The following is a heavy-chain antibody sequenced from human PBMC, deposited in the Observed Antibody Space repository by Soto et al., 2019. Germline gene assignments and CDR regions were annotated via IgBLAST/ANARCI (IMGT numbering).Heavy chain of an antibody. J-gene: IGHJ4*02. V-gene: IGHV3-53*01. CDR1: GFTVSNNY. Sequence: EVQLVESGGGLIQPGGSLRLSCAVSGFTVSNNYMSWVRQAPGKGLEGVSVIYSGGYTAYGDSVKGRFTISRDNSKNTQYLQMNGRGADGTAVYYGGAGGGGGGYWGQGTLVTVSS. CDR3: GAGGGGGGY. D-gene: IGHD3-10*01. CDR2: IYSGGYT.